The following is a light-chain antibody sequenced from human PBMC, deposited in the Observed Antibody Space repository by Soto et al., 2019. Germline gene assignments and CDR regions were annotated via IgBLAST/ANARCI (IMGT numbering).Light chain of an antibody. CDR3: QQCATPPLT. J-gene: IGKJ1*01. CDR2: DAS. Sequence: EIVLTQSPGTLSLSPGERATLSCRASQSVSKNFLAWYHHKPGQAPRLLIDDASNRATGTPDRFSGSGSGTDFTLTISSLEPEDSAVYYCQQCATPPLTFGQGTKVEIK. V-gene: IGKV3-20*01. CDR1: QSVSKNF.